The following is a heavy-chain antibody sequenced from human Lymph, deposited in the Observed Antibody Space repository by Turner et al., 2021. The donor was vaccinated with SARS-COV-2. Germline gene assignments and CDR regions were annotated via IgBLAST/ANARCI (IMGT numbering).Heavy chain of an antibody. CDR1: GFTFSNDW. D-gene: IGHD6-13*01. CDR3: TTHSAPDY. Sequence: EVQLVQSGGGVVKPGGSLRLSCAASGFTFSNDWMIWFRQATGKGLEWVGRIKTKTDGGTTDYAAPVKGRFTNSRDDSKNTLYLQMNSMKTEDTAVYYCTTHSAPDYWGQGTLVTVSS. CDR2: IKTKTDGGTT. V-gene: IGHV3-15*01. J-gene: IGHJ4*02.